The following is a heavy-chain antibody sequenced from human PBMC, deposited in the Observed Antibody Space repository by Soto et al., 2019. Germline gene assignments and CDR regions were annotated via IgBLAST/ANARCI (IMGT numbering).Heavy chain of an antibody. CDR3: ARHPAQMAAAGGGWFDP. V-gene: IGHV5-51*01. CDR1: GYSFTSYW. J-gene: IGHJ5*02. Sequence: GESLKISCKGSGYSFTSYWIGWVRQMPGKGLEWMGIIYPGDSDTRYSPSFQGQVTISADKSISTAYLQWSSLKASDTAMYYCARHPAQMAAAGGGWFDPWGQGTLVTVSS. CDR2: IYPGDSDT. D-gene: IGHD6-13*01.